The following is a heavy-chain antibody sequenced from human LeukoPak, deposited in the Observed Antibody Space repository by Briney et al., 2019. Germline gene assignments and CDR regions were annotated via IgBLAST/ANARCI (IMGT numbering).Heavy chain of an antibody. D-gene: IGHD6-13*01. CDR2: ISDSGGST. J-gene: IGHJ4*02. Sequence: PGGSLRLSCAASGFTFSSYAMSWVRQSPGKGLEWVSGISDSGGSTSYADSVKGRFTISRDNSKNTLYLQMNSLRAEDTAVYYCAKDHSSSWCDWGQGTLVTVSS. V-gene: IGHV3-23*01. CDR3: AKDHSSSWCD. CDR1: GFTFSSYA.